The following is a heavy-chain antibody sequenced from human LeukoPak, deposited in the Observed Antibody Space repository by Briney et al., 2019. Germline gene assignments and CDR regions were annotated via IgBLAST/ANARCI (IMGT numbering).Heavy chain of an antibody. CDR3: ARVRGSGQGLDY. J-gene: IGHJ4*02. V-gene: IGHV3-21*01. CDR2: ISSGSSYI. CDR1: GFTFSIYT. D-gene: IGHD6-19*01. Sequence: PGGSLRLSCAASGFTFSIYTMHWVRQAPGKGLEWVSSISSGSSYIYYADSVKGRFTISRDNAKNSLYLQMNSLRAEDTAVYYCARVRGSGQGLDYWGQGTLVTVSS.